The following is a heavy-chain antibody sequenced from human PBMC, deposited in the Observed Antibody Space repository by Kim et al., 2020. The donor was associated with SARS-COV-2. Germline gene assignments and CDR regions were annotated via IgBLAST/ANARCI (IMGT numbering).Heavy chain of an antibody. V-gene: IGHV4-39*01. CDR3: ARHMSNYYGSGRGFYP. Sequence: SETLSLTCTVSGGSISSNNFYWGWIRQPPGKGLEWIASIYYSGNTYYNPSLKSRVTISVDTSKNQFSLKLSSVTAADTAVYYCARHMSNYYGSGRGFYPWGQGTLVTVSS. D-gene: IGHD3-10*01. CDR1: GGSISSNNFY. J-gene: IGHJ5*02. CDR2: IYYSGNT.